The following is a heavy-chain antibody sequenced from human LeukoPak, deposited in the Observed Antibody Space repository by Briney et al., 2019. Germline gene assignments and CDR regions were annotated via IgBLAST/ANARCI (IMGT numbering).Heavy chain of an antibody. J-gene: IGHJ3*02. D-gene: IGHD6-6*01. CDR1: GGTFSSYA. CDR2: IIPIFGTA. CDR3: ARRSAARPGAFDI. V-gene: IGHV1-69*05. Sequence: ASVKVSCKASGGTFSSYAISWVRQAPGQGLEWMGGIIPIFGTANYAQKFQGRVTITTDESTSTAYMELSSLRSEDTAVYYCARRSAARPGAFDIWGQGTMVTVSS.